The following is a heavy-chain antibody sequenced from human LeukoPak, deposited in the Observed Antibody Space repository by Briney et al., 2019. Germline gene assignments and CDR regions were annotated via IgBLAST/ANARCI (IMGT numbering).Heavy chain of an antibody. CDR3: ARGSLYVDIVATITC. Sequence: GGSLRLSCAAFGFTFSNYEMNWVRQAPGKGLEWVSYISSSGSTIYYADSVKGRFTISRDSAKNSLYLQMNSLRAEDTAVYYCARGSLYVDIVATITCWGQGTLVTVSS. D-gene: IGHD5-12*01. CDR2: ISSSGSTI. V-gene: IGHV3-48*03. J-gene: IGHJ4*02. CDR1: GFTFSNYE.